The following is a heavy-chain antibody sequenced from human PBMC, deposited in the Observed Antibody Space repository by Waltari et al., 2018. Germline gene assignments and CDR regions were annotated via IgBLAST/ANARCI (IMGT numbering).Heavy chain of an antibody. J-gene: IGHJ4*02. D-gene: IGHD3-9*01. CDR2: IYPGESDT. CDR3: ARHGGLRYFDWVDREGGVDY. Sequence: EVQLVQSGAEVKKPGESLKISCKGSGYSFTSYWIGWVRQMPGKGLEWMGIIYPGESDTRYRPSFQGKVTISADKSISTAYLQWSSLKASDTAMYYCARHGGLRYFDWVDREGGVDYWGQGTLVTVSS. V-gene: IGHV5-51*01. CDR1: GYSFTSYW.